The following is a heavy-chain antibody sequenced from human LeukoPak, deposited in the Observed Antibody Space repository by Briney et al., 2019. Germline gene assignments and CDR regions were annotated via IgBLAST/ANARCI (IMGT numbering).Heavy chain of an antibody. CDR2: ISGSGGST. CDR3: AKDLQATRGSPWAFDI. Sequence: GGSLRLSCAASGFTFSSYAMSWVRQAPGKGLEWVSAISGSGGSTYYADSVKGRFTISRDNSKNTLYLQMNSLRAEDTAVYYCAKDLQATRGSPWAFDIWGQGTMVTVSS. D-gene: IGHD2-15*01. V-gene: IGHV3-23*01. J-gene: IGHJ3*02. CDR1: GFTFSSYA.